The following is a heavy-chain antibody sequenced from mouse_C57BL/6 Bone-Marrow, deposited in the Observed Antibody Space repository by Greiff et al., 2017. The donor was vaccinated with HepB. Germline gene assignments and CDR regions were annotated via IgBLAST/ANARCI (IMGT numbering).Heavy chain of an antibody. V-gene: IGHV6-3*01. CDR1: GFTFSNYW. CDR3: TYYYGPPNWDVYYAMDY. Sequence: EVHLVESGGGLVQPGGSMKLSCVASGFTFSNYWMNWVRQSPEKGLEWVAQIRLKSDNYATHYAESVKGRFTISRDDSKSSVYLQMNNLRAEDTGIYYCTYYYGPPNWDVYYAMDYWGQGTSVTVSS. D-gene: IGHD1-1*01. CDR2: IRLKSDNYAT. J-gene: IGHJ4*01.